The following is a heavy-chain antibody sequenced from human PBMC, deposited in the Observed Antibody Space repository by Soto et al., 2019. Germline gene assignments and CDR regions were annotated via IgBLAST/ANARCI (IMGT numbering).Heavy chain of an antibody. Sequence: QVQLVQSGAEVKKPGASVKVSCKASGYTFTSYDINWVRQATGQGLEWMGWMNPNSGNTGYAQKFQGRVTMTRNTSISTAYMELSSVRSEDTAVYYCARVEGRYYDSSGYYYLGYWGQGTLVTVSS. CDR1: GYTFTSYD. CDR3: ARVEGRYYDSSGYYYLGY. D-gene: IGHD3-22*01. CDR2: MNPNSGNT. V-gene: IGHV1-8*01. J-gene: IGHJ4*02.